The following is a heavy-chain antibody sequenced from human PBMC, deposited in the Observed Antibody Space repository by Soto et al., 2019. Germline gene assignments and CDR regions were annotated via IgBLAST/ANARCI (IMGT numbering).Heavy chain of an antibody. Sequence: ASVKGYCKASGYTFTSYAMHWVRQATGQRLEWMGWINAGNGNTKYSQKFQGRVTITRDTSASTAYMELSSLRSEDTAVYYCARPTDDYGDYGAFDIWGQGTMVTVSS. J-gene: IGHJ3*02. CDR3: ARPTDDYGDYGAFDI. CDR1: GYTFTSYA. CDR2: INAGNGNT. D-gene: IGHD4-17*01. V-gene: IGHV1-3*01.